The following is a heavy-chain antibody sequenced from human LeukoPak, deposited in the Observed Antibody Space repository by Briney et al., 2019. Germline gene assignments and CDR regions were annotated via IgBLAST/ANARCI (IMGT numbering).Heavy chain of an antibody. J-gene: IGHJ6*02. CDR3: ASNDILTGYYGHYGMDV. D-gene: IGHD3-9*01. CDR2: INPNSGDT. V-gene: IGHV1-2*02. Sequence: ASVKVSCKASEYTFTGYYIHWVRQAPGQGLEWMGWINPNSGDTHYAQKFQGRVTMTRDTSISTAYMELSRLRSDDTAVYYCASNDILTGYYGHYGMDVWGQGTTVTVSS. CDR1: EYTFTGYY.